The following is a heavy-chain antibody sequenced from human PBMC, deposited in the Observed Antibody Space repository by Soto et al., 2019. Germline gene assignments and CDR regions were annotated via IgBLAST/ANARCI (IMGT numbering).Heavy chain of an antibody. CDR1: GYTFTGYY. D-gene: IGHD2-2*01. V-gene: IGHV1-8*02. CDR2: MNPNSGNT. J-gene: IGHJ5*02. CDR3: ARGYRRGSSTSQFDP. Sequence: ASVKVSCKASGYTFTGYYMHWVRQAPGQGLEWMGWMNPNSGNTGYAQKFQGRVTMTRNTSISTAYMELSSLRSEDTAVYYCARGYRRGSSTSQFDPWGQGTLVTVSS.